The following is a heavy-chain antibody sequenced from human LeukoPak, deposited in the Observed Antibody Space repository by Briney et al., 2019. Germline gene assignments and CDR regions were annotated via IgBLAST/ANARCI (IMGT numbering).Heavy chain of an antibody. CDR1: GFTFSSYA. J-gene: IGHJ4*02. V-gene: IGHV3-30-3*01. Sequence: GRSLRLSCAASGFTFSSYAMHWVRQAPGKGLEWVAVISYDGSNKYYADSVKGRFTISRDNSKNTLYLQMNSLRAEDTAVYYCARGLDYWGQGTLVTVSS. CDR3: ARGLDY. CDR2: ISYDGSNK.